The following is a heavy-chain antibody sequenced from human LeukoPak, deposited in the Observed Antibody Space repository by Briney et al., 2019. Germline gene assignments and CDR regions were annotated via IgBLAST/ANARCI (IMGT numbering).Heavy chain of an antibody. Sequence: SETLSLTCTVSGGSISSSSYCWGWIRQPPGKGLEWIGSIYYSGSTYYNPSLKSRVTISVDTSKNQFSLKLSSVTAADTAVYYCASFCRDGYNCVGDFDYWGQGTLVTVSS. V-gene: IGHV4-39*01. D-gene: IGHD5-24*01. CDR1: GGSISSSSYC. CDR3: ASFCRDGYNCVGDFDY. J-gene: IGHJ4*02. CDR2: IYYSGST.